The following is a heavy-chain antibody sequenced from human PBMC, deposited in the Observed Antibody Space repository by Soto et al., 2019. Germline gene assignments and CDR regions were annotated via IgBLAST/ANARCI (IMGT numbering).Heavy chain of an antibody. CDR3: ARLEGLATISYYFDY. D-gene: IGHD3-9*01. CDR2: IYYRGNT. Sequence: QLQLQESGPGLVKPSETLSLTCSVSGDSINSDNYYWGWIRQPPGKGLEWIGSIYYRGNTYYNPSLKPPVTISLDKSKSQFSLKLTSVTAADSAVFFCARLEGLATISYYFDYWGQGTLVTVSS. J-gene: IGHJ4*02. V-gene: IGHV4-39*01. CDR1: GDSINSDNYY.